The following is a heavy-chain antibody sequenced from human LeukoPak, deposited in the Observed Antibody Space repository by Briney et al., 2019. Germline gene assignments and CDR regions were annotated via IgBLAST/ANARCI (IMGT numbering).Heavy chain of an antibody. Sequence: QSGGSLRLSCAASGFTFSSYEMNWVRQAPGKGLEWVSYISSSGSTIYYADSVKGRFTISRDNAKNSLYLQMNSLRAEDTAVYYCANSISTAYYDSSGYYPNYWGQGTLVTVSS. J-gene: IGHJ4*02. V-gene: IGHV3-48*03. CDR3: ANSISTAYYDSSGYYPNY. D-gene: IGHD3-22*01. CDR1: GFTFSSYE. CDR2: ISSSGSTI.